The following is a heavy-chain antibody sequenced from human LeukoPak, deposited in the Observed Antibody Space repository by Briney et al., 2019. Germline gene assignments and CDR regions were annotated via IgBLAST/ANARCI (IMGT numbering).Heavy chain of an antibody. V-gene: IGHV3-74*01. D-gene: IGHD6-6*01. CDR1: GFTLSSYW. CDR3: VREYSSSSGRAFDM. CDR2: ISTDGGRT. J-gene: IGHJ3*02. Sequence: GGSLRLSCAASGFTLSSYWMHWVRQAPGKGLVWVSRISTDGGRTNSAHSVKGRLTISSDNAKNTLYLQMNSLRAEDTAVYYCVREYSSSSGRAFDMWAQGKMVTVSP.